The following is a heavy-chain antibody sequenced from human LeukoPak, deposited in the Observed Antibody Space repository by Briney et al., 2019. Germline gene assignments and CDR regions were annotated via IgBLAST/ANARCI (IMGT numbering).Heavy chain of an antibody. Sequence: GASVKVSCKASGYTFTSYGISWVRQAPGQGLEWMGWISAYNGNTNYAQKLQGRVTMTTDTSTSTAYMELRSLRSDDTAVYYCARALYYYESSGSKLLYYFDYGGRGTL. D-gene: IGHD3-22*01. V-gene: IGHV1-18*01. CDR3: ARALYYYESSGSKLLYYFDY. CDR2: ISAYNGNT. CDR1: GYTFTSYG. J-gene: IGHJ4*02.